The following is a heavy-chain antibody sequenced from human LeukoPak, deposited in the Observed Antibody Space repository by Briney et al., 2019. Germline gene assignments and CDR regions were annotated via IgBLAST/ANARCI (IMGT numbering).Heavy chain of an antibody. CDR2: ISSNGGST. D-gene: IGHD3-3*01. V-gene: IGHV3-64D*08. CDR3: VKDQGYYDFWSGYEYFHH. Sequence: GGSLRLSCSASGFTFGSYGLHWVRQAPGKGLQYVSGISSNGGSTDYADSVKGRFTISRDNSKNTLYLQMSSLRAEDTAVYYCVKDQGYYDFWSGYEYFHHWGQGTLVTVSS. J-gene: IGHJ1*01. CDR1: GFTFGSYG.